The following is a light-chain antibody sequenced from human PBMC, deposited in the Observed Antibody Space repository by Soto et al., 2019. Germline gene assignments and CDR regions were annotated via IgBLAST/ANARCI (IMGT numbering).Light chain of an antibody. CDR3: QHYNSYWT. Sequence: DIQMTQSPSTLSGSVGDRVTITCRASQTISSWLAWYQQKPGKAPKLLIYKASTLKSGVPSRFSGSGSGTEFTLTISSLQPDDFATYYCQHYNSYWTFGQGTMV. CDR1: QTISSW. CDR2: KAS. V-gene: IGKV1-5*03. J-gene: IGKJ1*01.